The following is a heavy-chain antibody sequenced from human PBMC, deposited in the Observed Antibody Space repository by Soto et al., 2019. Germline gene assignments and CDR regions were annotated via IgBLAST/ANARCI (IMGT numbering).Heavy chain of an antibody. Sequence: ASVKVSCKASGYTFTDYAMHWVRQAPGQRLEWMGWINAGNGNTKYSQKFQGRVTITRDTSASTAYMELSSLRSEDTAVYYCARGGSLYWYFDLWGRGTLVTVSS. CDR1: GYTFTDYA. D-gene: IGHD1-26*01. CDR2: INAGNGNT. V-gene: IGHV1-3*01. J-gene: IGHJ2*01. CDR3: ARGGSLYWYFDL.